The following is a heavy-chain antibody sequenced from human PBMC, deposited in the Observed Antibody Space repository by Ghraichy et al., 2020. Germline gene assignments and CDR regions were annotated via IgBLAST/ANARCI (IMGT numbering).Heavy chain of an antibody. Sequence: SETLSLTCTVSGGSISSYYWSWIRQPAGKGLEWIGRIYTSGSTNYNPSLKSRVTMSVDTSKNQFSLKLSSVTAADTAVYYCARDRGMTTLSTYYYYYGMDVWGQGTTVTVSS. CDR2: IYTSGST. CDR1: GGSISSYY. J-gene: IGHJ6*02. D-gene: IGHD4-11*01. V-gene: IGHV4-4*07. CDR3: ARDRGMTTLSTYYYYYGMDV.